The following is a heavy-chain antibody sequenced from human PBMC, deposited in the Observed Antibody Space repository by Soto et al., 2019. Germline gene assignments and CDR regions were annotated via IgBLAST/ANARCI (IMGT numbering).Heavy chain of an antibody. V-gene: IGHV3-9*01. CDR2: ISWNSGSI. D-gene: IGHD6-13*01. CDR1: GFTFDDYA. Sequence: EVPLVESGGGLVQPGRSLRLSCAASGFTFDDYAMHWVRQAPGKGLEWVSGISWNSGSIGYADSVKGRFTISRDNAKNSLYLQMNSLRAEDTALYYCAKDILLYSSRTYGMDVWGQGTTVTVSS. CDR3: AKDILLYSSRTYGMDV. J-gene: IGHJ6*02.